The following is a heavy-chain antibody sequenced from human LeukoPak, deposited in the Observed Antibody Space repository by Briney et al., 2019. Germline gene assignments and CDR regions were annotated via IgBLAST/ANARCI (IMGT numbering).Heavy chain of an antibody. Sequence: SETPSLTCTVSGGSISSSSYYWGRIRQPPGKGLEWVGRIYYNGSTYYNPSLKSRVTISVDTSKSQFSLKLSSVTAADTAVYYCAREVRFEYSSSSVWFDPWGQGTLVTVSS. J-gene: IGHJ5*02. CDR1: GGSISSSSYY. D-gene: IGHD6-6*01. V-gene: IGHV4-39*07. CDR3: AREVRFEYSSSSVWFDP. CDR2: IYYNGST.